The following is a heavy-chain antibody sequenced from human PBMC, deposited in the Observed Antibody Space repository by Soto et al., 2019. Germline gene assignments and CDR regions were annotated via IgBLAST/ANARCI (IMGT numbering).Heavy chain of an antibody. J-gene: IGHJ6*02. CDR1: GFTFSSHG. D-gene: IGHD5-12*01. Sequence: QVQVVESGGGVVQPGRSLRLSCAASGFTFSSHGMHWVRQAPGKGLEWVALVWYDGRNKDYADSVKGRFTISRDNSKNTLYLQMNSLRDEDTAEYYCVRAAGYSGNDYVYYYGMDVWGQGTTVTVSS. CDR2: VWYDGRNK. V-gene: IGHV3-33*01. CDR3: VRAAGYSGNDYVYYYGMDV.